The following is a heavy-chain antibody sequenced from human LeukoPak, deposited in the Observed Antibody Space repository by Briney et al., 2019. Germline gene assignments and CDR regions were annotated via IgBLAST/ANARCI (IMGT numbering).Heavy chain of an antibody. CDR2: IIPIFGTA. Sequence: SVKVSCKASGGTFSSYAISWVRQAPGQGLEWMGGIIPIFGTANYARKFQGRVTITTDESTSTAYMELTSLRSEDTAVYYCAQRYRDGYNSNFHYWGQGPLVTVSS. J-gene: IGHJ4*02. V-gene: IGHV1-69*05. CDR1: GGTFSSYA. D-gene: IGHD5-24*01. CDR3: AQRYRDGYNSNFHY.